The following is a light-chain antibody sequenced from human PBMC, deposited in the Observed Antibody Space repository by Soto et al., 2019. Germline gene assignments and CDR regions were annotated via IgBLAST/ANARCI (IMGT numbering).Light chain of an antibody. J-gene: IGLJ3*02. Sequence: QSALTQPASVSGSPGQSIAISCTGSSSDVGGCNYVSWYQQHPGKAPKLLIYDVTARPSGVSDRFSGSKSGGTASLTISGLQAEDEADYYCTSCTSSGTLRFGGGTKLTVL. CDR2: DVT. V-gene: IGLV2-14*03. CDR1: SSDVGGCNY. CDR3: TSCTSSGTLR.